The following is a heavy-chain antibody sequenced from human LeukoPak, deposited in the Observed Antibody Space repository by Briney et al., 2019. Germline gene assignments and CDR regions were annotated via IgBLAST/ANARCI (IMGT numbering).Heavy chain of an antibody. D-gene: IGHD2-21*02. V-gene: IGHV3-21*01. Sequence: GGSLRLSCAASGFNFNTETMNWVRQAPGKGLEWLSSIDNSSSSKFYAHSVRGRFIISRDNARKSLYLQMNSVTAEDTAVYFCLRGDRRDFWGQGTLLVVSS. CDR3: LRGDRRDF. J-gene: IGHJ4*02. CDR1: GFNFNTET. CDR2: IDNSSSSK.